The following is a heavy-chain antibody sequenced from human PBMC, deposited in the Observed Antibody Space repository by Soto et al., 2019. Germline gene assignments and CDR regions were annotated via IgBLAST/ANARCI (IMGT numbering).Heavy chain of an antibody. CDR2: IYYSGST. Sequence: QVQLQESGPGLVKPSETLSLTCTVSGGSISSYYWSWIRQPPGKGLEWIGYIYYSGSTNYNPSLKSRVTISVDTSKNQFSLKLSSVTAADTAVYYCAREPDYTWGQGTLVTVSS. CDR3: AREPDYT. CDR1: GGSISSYY. D-gene: IGHD5-12*01. V-gene: IGHV4-59*01. J-gene: IGHJ5*02.